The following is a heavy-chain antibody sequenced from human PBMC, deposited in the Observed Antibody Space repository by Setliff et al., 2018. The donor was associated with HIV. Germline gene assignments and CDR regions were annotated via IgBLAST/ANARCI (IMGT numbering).Heavy chain of an antibody. Sequence: SVKVSCKASGGTFSNYAINWVRQAPGQGLEWMVGIIPILGTANYAQKFQGRVTITTDESTSTAYMELSSLRSEDTAVYYCARGAHPGSAEDYYYYYMDVWGKGTTVTVSS. CDR3: ARGAHPGSAEDYYYYYMDV. V-gene: IGHV1-69*05. CDR1: GGTFSNYA. D-gene: IGHD3-10*01. CDR2: IIPILGTA. J-gene: IGHJ6*03.